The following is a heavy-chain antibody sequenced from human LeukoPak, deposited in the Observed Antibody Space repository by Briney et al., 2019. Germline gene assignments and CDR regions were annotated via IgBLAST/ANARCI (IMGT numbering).Heavy chain of an antibody. V-gene: IGHV5-51*01. CDR3: ARPLSSSWYFDY. Sequence: GESLKISCKSSGYRFTNYWIGWVRQMPGKGLEWMGIIYPDDSDIRVSPSFQGQVTISADKSISTAYLQWSSLKASDTAMYYCARPLSSSWYFDYWGQGTLVTVSS. D-gene: IGHD6-13*01. CDR2: IYPDDSDI. J-gene: IGHJ4*02. CDR1: GYRFTNYW.